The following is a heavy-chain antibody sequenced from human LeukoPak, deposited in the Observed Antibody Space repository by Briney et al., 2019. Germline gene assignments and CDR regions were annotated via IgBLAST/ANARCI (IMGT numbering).Heavy chain of an antibody. CDR3: ARTGNPATGDY. D-gene: IGHD1-1*01. J-gene: IGHJ4*02. Sequence: GGSLRLSCVASGFTFRDYGMSWVRQAPGKGLEWVSGIVNSGGSTYYADSVKGRFTISRDNSKNTLYLLMNNLRGEDTAVYYCARTGNPATGDYWGQGTLVTVSS. CDR2: IVNSGGST. CDR1: GFTFRDYG. V-gene: IGHV3-23*01.